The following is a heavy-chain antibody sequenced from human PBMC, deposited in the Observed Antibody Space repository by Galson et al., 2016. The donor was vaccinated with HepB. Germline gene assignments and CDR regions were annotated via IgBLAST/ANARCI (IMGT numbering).Heavy chain of an antibody. CDR2: VHPDRGDT. V-gene: IGHV1-2*06. Sequence: SVKVSCKASGYTFTAHYVHWVRQAPGQGLEWMGRVHPDRGDTYYPQKFQGRVTMTRDTSISTAYMELSGLRSGDTAIYYCATKHCGGGNCEFPLFDFWGQGTRVTVSS. J-gene: IGHJ4*02. CDR3: ATKHCGGGNCEFPLFDF. D-gene: IGHD2-21*01. CDR1: GYTFTAHY.